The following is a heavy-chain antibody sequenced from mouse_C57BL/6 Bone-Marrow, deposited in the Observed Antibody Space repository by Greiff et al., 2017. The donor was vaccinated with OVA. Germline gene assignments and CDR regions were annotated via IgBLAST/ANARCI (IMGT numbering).Heavy chain of an antibody. D-gene: IGHD1-1*01. J-gene: IGHJ4*01. CDR3: TPRYGSSSYYAMDY. V-gene: IGHV1-5*01. Sequence: VHVKQSGTVLARPGASVKMSCKTSGYTFTSYWMHWVKQRPGQGLEWIGAIYPGNSDTSYNQKFKGKAKLTAVTSASTAYMELSSLTNEDSAVYYCTPRYGSSSYYAMDYWGQGTSVTVSS. CDR1: GYTFTSYW. CDR2: IYPGNSDT.